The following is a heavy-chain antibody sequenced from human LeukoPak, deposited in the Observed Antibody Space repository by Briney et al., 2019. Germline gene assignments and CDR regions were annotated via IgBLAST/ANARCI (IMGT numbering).Heavy chain of an antibody. D-gene: IGHD5-18*01. J-gene: IGHJ4*02. Sequence: SVKVSCKASGGTFSSYAISWVRQAPGQGLEWMGGIIPIFGTANYAQKFQGRVTITADESTSTAYMELSSLRSEDTAVYYCARSNSYGESFDYWGQGTLVTVSS. CDR1: GGTFSSYA. V-gene: IGHV1-69*13. CDR3: ARSNSYGESFDY. CDR2: IIPIFGTA.